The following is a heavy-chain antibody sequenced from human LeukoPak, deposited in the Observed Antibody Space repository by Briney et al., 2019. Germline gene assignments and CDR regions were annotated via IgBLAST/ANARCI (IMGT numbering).Heavy chain of an antibody. CDR1: GGTFTNYA. J-gene: IGHJ6*02. V-gene: IGHV1-69*13. D-gene: IGHD4-17*01. CDR3: AEDSSMVTTRAPYYYYYLDV. CDR2: IIPLLGTP. Sequence: SVKVSCKASGGTFTNYAISWVRQAPGQGLEWMGGIIPLLGTPNYAQKFQGRVTITADDSTSTAYMELTSLRSEDTAVYYCAEDSSMVTTRAPYYYYYLDVWGQGTTVTISS.